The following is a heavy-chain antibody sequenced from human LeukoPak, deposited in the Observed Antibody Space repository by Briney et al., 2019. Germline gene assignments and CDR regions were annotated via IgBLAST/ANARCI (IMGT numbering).Heavy chain of an antibody. CDR2: ISGSSSYT. J-gene: IGHJ4*02. CDR1: GFTFSSYG. D-gene: IGHD5-12*01. CDR3: ARGTTGGYSPSH. V-gene: IGHV3-21*01. Sequence: PGGSLRLSCAASGFTFSSYGMHWVRQAPGKGLEWVSSISGSSSYTFYADSVRGRFTISRDNAKNSLYLQMNSLRAEDTAVYYCARGTTGGYSPSHWGQGTLVTVSS.